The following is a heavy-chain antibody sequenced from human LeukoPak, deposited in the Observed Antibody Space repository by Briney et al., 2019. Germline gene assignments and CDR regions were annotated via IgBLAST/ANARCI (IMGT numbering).Heavy chain of an antibody. D-gene: IGHD3-9*01. J-gene: IGHJ3*02. V-gene: IGHV5-51*01. CDR3: ARPVYYDILTGYYDAFDI. CDR2: IYPGDSDT. Sequence: GESLKISCKASGYRFTNYWIGWVRQMPGKGLEWMGIIYPGDSDTRYSPSFQGQVTISADKSISTAYLQWSSLKASDTAMYYCARPVYYDILTGYYDAFDIWGQGTMVTVSS. CDR1: GYRFTNYW.